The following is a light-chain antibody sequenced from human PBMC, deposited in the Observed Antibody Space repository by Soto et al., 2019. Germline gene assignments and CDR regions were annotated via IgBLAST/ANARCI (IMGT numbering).Light chain of an antibody. CDR2: EVS. CDR1: SSDIGGYKY. V-gene: IGLV2-14*01. Sequence: QSALTQPASVSGSPGQSITISCTGTSSDIGGYKYVSWYQQYPGKAPKVMIYEVSNRPSGVSNRFSGSKSGNTASLTISGLQAEDEGDYYCSSLTTSSTWVFGGGTQLTVL. CDR3: SSLTTSSTWV. J-gene: IGLJ3*02.